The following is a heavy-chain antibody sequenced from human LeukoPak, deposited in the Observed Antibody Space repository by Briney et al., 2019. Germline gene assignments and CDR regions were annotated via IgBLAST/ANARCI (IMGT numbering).Heavy chain of an antibody. J-gene: IGHJ6*02. D-gene: IGHD3-3*01. CDR2: INHSGST. CDR1: GGSFSGYY. Sequence: SETLSLTCAVYGGSFSGYYWSWIRQPPGKGLEWIGEINHSGSTNYNPSLKSRVTISVDTSKNQFSPKLSSVTAADTAVYYCARNLYYDFSYGIDVWGQGTTVTVSS. CDR3: ARNLYYDFSYGIDV. V-gene: IGHV4-34*01.